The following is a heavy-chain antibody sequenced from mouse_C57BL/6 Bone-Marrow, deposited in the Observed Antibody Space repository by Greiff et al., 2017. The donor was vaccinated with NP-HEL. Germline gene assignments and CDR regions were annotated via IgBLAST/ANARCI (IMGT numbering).Heavy chain of an antibody. CDR3: TREDDGYSLLYFDV. D-gene: IGHD2-3*01. CDR2: ISSGGDYI. CDR1: GFTFSSYA. V-gene: IGHV5-9-1*02. Sequence: EVQLVESGEGLVKPGGSLKLSCAASGFTFSSYAMSWVRQTPEKRLEWVAYISSGGDYIYYADTVKGRFTISRDNARNTLYLQMSSLKSEDTAMYYCTREDDGYSLLYFDVWGTGTTVTVSS. J-gene: IGHJ1*03.